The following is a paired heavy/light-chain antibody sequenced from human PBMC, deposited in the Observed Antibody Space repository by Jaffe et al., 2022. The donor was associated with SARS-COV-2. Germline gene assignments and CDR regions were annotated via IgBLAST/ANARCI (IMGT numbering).Heavy chain of an antibody. D-gene: IGHD3-9*01. V-gene: IGHV3-53*01. CDR3: ARDSYDILTGYYYGMDV. CDR2: IYSGGST. Sequence: EVQLVESGGGLIQPGGSLRLSCAASGFTVSSNYMSWVRQAPGKGLEWVSVIYSGGSTYYADSVKGRFTISRDNSKNTLYLQMNSLRAEDTAVYYCARDSYDILTGYYYGMDVWGQGTTVTVSS. J-gene: IGHJ6*02. CDR1: GFTVSSNY.
Light chain of an antibody. CDR1: QSLLHSNGYNY. V-gene: IGKV2-28*01. J-gene: IGKJ3*01. Sequence: DIVMTQSPLSLPVTPGEPASISCRSSQSLLHSNGYNYLDWYLQKPGQSPQLLIYLGSNRASGVPDRFSGSGSGTDFTLKISRVEAEDVGVYYCMQALQTPLFTFGPGTKVDIK. CDR3: MQALQTPLFT. CDR2: LGS.